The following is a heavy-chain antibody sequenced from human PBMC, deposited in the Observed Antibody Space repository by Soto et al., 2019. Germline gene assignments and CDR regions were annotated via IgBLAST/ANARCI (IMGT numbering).Heavy chain of an antibody. D-gene: IGHD4-17*01. J-gene: IGHJ4*02. CDR1: GLTFRNDW. Sequence: GGSLRLSCAGSGLTFRNDWLSWVRQAPGKGLEWVANINQDASERYYVDSVRGRCTISRDNVDNSMYLQLNSLRPEDTAVYYCAVYGYGVSAAAYWGQGPLVTVSS. CDR2: INQDASER. V-gene: IGHV3-7*03. CDR3: AVYGYGVSAAAY.